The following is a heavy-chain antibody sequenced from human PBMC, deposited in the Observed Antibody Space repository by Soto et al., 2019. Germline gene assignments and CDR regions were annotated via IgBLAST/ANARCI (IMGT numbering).Heavy chain of an antibody. CDR2: IYYSGST. CDR1: GGSISNYY. Sequence: QVQLQESGPGLVKPSETLSLTCTVSGGSISNYYWSWIRQPPGKGLEWIAYIYYSGSTNYNPSLKSRVTISVDTSKNQFSLKLSSVTAADTAVYYCARTLANRHLFDYWGQGTLVTVSS. D-gene: IGHD5-12*01. CDR3: ARTLANRHLFDY. V-gene: IGHV4-59*01. J-gene: IGHJ4*02.